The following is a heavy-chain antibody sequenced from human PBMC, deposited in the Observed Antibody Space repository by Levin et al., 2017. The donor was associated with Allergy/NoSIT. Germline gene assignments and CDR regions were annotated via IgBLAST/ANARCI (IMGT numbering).Heavy chain of an antibody. V-gene: IGHV4-59*08. J-gene: IGHJ4*02. CDR2: IYYSGST. CDR3: ARHSHWSAHGDY. Sequence: SETLSLTCTVSGGSISSYSWSWIRQPPGRGLEWIGYIYYSGSTNYKPSLKSRVTISVDTSKNHFSLKLSSVTAADRAVYYCARHSHWSAHGDYWGQGTLVTVS. D-gene: IGHD1-1*01. CDR1: GGSISSYS.